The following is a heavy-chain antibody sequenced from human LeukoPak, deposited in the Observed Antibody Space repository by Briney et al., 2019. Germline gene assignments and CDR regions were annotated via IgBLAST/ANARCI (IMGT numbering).Heavy chain of an antibody. Sequence: PGGSLRLSCAASGFSFSDYSMNWVRQAPGKGLEWVSYISDAITTIYYADAVKGRFTISRDNAKNSLYLQMNSLRAEDTAVYYCAKDQHSSTWYFDDWGQGTLVTVSS. CDR1: GFSFSDYS. CDR3: AKDQHSSTWYFDD. V-gene: IGHV3-48*04. CDR2: ISDAITTI. J-gene: IGHJ4*02. D-gene: IGHD6-13*01.